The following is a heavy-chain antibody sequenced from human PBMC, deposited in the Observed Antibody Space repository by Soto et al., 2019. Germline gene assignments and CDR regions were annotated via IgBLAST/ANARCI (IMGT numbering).Heavy chain of an antibody. CDR1: GYTLTELS. CDR3: ATGLRFLEWLRGLEY. J-gene: IGHJ4*02. D-gene: IGHD3-3*01. V-gene: IGHV1-24*01. Sequence: GALVKVSCKVSGYTLTELSMHWVRQAPGKGLEWMGGFDPEDGETIYAQKFQGRVTMTEDTSTDTAYMELSSLRSEDTAVCYCATGLRFLEWLRGLEYWGQGTLVTVPS. CDR2: FDPEDGET.